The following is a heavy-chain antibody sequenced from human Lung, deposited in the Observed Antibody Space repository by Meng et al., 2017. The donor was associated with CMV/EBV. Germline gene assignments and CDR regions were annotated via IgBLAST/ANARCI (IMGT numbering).Heavy chain of an antibody. CDR3: ARAIEDFYDSRDYSPYGL. Sequence: SSXXVSXKTSGGTFSTFHLGWVRQAPGQGLEWMGGIVPMFGTTNYAQKFQGRVTIKADQSTSTVYMELTGLRSEDTAVYYCARAIEDFYDSRDYSPYGLWGQGXLVTVSS. V-gene: IGHV1-69*13. CDR2: IVPMFGTT. J-gene: IGHJ4*02. D-gene: IGHD3-22*01. CDR1: GGTFSTFH.